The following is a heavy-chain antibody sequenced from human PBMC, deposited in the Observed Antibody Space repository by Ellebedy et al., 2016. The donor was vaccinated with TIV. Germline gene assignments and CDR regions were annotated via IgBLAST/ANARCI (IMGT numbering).Heavy chain of an antibody. CDR2: INPNSGDT. J-gene: IGHJ4*02. Sequence: ASVKVSCKASGYTFSGYYIHWVRQAPGQGLEWVGWINPNSGDTNYAQKFQGRVTMTRDTSITTAYMDLSRLRNDDTALYYCAGDAGHCSTTGCQIAATAASGFIDYWGQGTLLIVSS. CDR3: AGDAGHCSTTGCQIAATAASGFIDY. D-gene: IGHD2-2*01. CDR1: GYTFSGYY. V-gene: IGHV1-2*02.